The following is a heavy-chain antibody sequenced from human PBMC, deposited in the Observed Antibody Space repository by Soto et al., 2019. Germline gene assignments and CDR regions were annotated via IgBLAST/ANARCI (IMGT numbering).Heavy chain of an antibody. CDR1: GGTFSSYA. CDR2: IIPIFGTA. Sequence: QVQLVQSGAEVKKPGSSVKVSCKASGGTFSSYAISWVRQAPGQGLEWMGGIIPIFGTANYAQKFQRRVTVTAAESTSTAYMELCSLRSEDTALYYCARDRGYGHIVVVTAIPNWFDPWGQGTLVTVSS. CDR3: ARDRGYGHIVVVTAIPNWFDP. D-gene: IGHD2-21*02. J-gene: IGHJ5*02. V-gene: IGHV1-69*12.